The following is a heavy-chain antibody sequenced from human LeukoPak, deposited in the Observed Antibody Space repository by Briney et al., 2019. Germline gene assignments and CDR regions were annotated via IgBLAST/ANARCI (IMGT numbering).Heavy chain of an antibody. Sequence: ASVKVSCKASGYTXTNYGISWVRQAPGQGPEGMGWISAYSGHTNYAQKLQGRVTMTTDTSTSTAYMELRSLRSDDTAVYYCARDNHSGSWSWFDPWGQGTLVSVSS. D-gene: IGHD6-13*01. V-gene: IGHV1-18*01. CDR1: GYTXTNYG. J-gene: IGHJ5*02. CDR2: ISAYSGHT. CDR3: ARDNHSGSWSWFDP.